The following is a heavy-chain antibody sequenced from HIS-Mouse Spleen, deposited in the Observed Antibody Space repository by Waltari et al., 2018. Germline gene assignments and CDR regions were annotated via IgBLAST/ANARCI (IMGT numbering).Heavy chain of an antibody. CDR1: GGSISSSSYY. CDR2: IYYSGRT. Sequence: QLQLQESGPGLVKPSETLSLTCTVSGGSISSSSYYWGWIRQPPGKGLEWIRSIYYSGRTYSNPSLKSLVTISVDTSKNQFSLKLSSVTTADTAVYYCAREIPYSSSWYDWYFDLWGRGTLVTVSS. D-gene: IGHD6-13*01. J-gene: IGHJ2*01. CDR3: AREIPYSSSWYDWYFDL. V-gene: IGHV4-39*07.